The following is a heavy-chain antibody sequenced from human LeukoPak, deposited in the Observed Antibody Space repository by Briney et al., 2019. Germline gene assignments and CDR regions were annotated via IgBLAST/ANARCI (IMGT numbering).Heavy chain of an antibody. CDR2: ISAYNGNT. Sequence: RASVKVSCKASGGTFTSYGISWVRQAPGQGLEWMGWISAYNGNTNYAQKLQGRVTMTTDTSTSTAYMELRSLRSDDTAVYYCARDLVGPYGAISSREVAGTSGYWGQGTLVTVSS. D-gene: IGHD6-19*01. J-gene: IGHJ4*02. V-gene: IGHV1-18*01. CDR3: ARDLVGPYGAISSREVAGTSGY. CDR1: GGTFTSYG.